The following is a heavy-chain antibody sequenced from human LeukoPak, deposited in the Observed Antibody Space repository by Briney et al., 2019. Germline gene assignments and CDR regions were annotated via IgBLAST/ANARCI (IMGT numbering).Heavy chain of an antibody. D-gene: IGHD6-19*01. J-gene: IGHJ5*02. Sequence: PSETLSLTCTVSGGSVSSGSYYWSWIRQPPGKGPEWIGYISYNGRTNYNPSLKSRVTVSADTSTNQFSLKLSSVTAADTAVYYCAREIGSGWYNWFDPWGQGTLVTVSS. CDR3: AREIGSGWYNWFDP. CDR2: ISYNGRT. CDR1: GGSVSSGSYY. V-gene: IGHV4-61*01.